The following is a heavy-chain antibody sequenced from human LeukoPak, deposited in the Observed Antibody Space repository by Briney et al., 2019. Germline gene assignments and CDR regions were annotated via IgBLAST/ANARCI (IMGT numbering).Heavy chain of an antibody. Sequence: GGSLRLSCAPSGFTFSSYAVNWVRQAPGKGLEWVSAISGSGGSTYYADSVEGRFTISRDNSRNTLYLQMNSLRAEDTAVYYCAKVSSSSSWYYFDYWGEGTLVTVSS. CDR2: ISGSGGST. D-gene: IGHD6-13*01. V-gene: IGHV3-23*01. CDR3: AKVSSSSSWYYFDY. CDR1: GFTFSSYA. J-gene: IGHJ4*02.